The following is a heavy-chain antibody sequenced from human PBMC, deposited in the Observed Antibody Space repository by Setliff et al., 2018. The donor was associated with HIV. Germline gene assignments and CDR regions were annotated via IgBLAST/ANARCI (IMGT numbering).Heavy chain of an antibody. J-gene: IGHJ4*02. V-gene: IGHV1-69*05. CDR1: GGTFRSKG. CDR3: ARDFSTYYSIDS. Sequence: ASVKVSCKASGGTFRSKGISWVRQAPGQGLEWMGGIIPIFGTPDYAQKFQGRFTISRDNSKNTLYLQMNSLRTDDTAVYFCARDFSTYYSIDSWGQGTLVTVSS. D-gene: IGHD3-22*01. CDR2: IIPIFGTP.